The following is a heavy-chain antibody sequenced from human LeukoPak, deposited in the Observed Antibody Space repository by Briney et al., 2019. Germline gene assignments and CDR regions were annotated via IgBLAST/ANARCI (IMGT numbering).Heavy chain of an antibody. J-gene: IGHJ6*03. V-gene: IGHV4-59*01. CDR3: AREGYCSGGSCYSGVDYYYYMDV. Sequence: SETLSLTCTVSGGSISSYYWSWIRQPPGKGLEWIWYIYYSGSTNYNPSLKSRVTISVDTSKNQFSLKLSSVTAADTAVYYCAREGYCSGGSCYSGVDYYYYMDVWGKGTTVTVSS. D-gene: IGHD2-15*01. CDR2: IYYSGST. CDR1: GGSISSYY.